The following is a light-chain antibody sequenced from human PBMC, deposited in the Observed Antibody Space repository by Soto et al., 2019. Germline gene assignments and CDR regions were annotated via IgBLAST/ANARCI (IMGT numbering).Light chain of an antibody. CDR3: LQDYNYPRT. J-gene: IGKJ1*01. CDR2: AAS. CDR1: QGIRNA. Sequence: AIQMTQSPSSLSASVGDRVIITCRASQGIRNALGWYQQKPGKAPKLLIYAASSLQSGVPSRFSGSGSGTDFTLTISGLHPEDFATYYCLQDYNYPRTFGQGTKVDI. V-gene: IGKV1-6*01.